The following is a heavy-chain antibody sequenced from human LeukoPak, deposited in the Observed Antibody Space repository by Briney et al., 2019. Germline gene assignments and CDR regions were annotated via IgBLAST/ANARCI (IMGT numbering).Heavy chain of an antibody. Sequence: PGRSLRLSCAASGFTFSSYAMHWVRQAPGKGLEWVAVISYDGSNKYYADSVKGRFTISRDNSKNTLYLQMNSLRAEDTAVYYCARKIAAAGIYYYYGMDVWGQGTTVTVSS. D-gene: IGHD6-13*01. CDR3: ARKIAAAGIYYYYGMDV. V-gene: IGHV3-30-3*01. CDR1: GFTFSSYA. J-gene: IGHJ6*02. CDR2: ISYDGSNK.